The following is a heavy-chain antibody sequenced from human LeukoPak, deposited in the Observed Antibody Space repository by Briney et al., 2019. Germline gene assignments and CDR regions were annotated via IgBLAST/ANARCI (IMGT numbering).Heavy chain of an antibody. CDR2: VFYSGSS. CDR3: ARHWEVSSTPVAYSEV. V-gene: IGHV4-39*01. Sequence: SETLSLTCTVSGGSIANANYYWGWARHPPGKSLEWIGSVFYSGSSHPNPSLKSRVTISVDTSKNQFYLSLNSVTAADTAIYYCARHWEVSSTPVAYSEVWGQGTQVIVSS. D-gene: IGHD3-16*02. CDR1: GGSIANANYY. J-gene: IGHJ1*01.